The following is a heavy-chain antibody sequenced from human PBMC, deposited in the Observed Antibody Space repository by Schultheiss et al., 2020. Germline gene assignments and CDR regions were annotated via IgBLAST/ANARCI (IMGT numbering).Heavy chain of an antibody. V-gene: IGHV4-30-4*01. CDR2: INHSGST. Sequence: SETLSLTCTVSGGSISSGDYYWSWSRQPPGKGLEWIGEINHSGSTNYNPSLKSRVTISVDTSKNQFSLQLNSVTPEDTAVYYCARVDDYGFIDYWGQGTL. CDR1: GGSISSGDYY. CDR3: ARVDDYGFIDY. J-gene: IGHJ4*02. D-gene: IGHD4-17*01.